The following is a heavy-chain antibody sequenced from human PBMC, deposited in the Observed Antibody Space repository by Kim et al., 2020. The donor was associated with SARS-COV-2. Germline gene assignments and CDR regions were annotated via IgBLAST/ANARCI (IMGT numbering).Heavy chain of an antibody. CDR3: AKELIPRGTTFHPYFDY. CDR1: GFTFDDYA. Sequence: GGSLRLSCAASGFTFDDYAIHWVRQAPGKGLEWVSGISWNSGRIAYAESVKGRFTISRNNAKNSLYLQMNSLRPEDTALYFCAKELIPRGTTFHPYFDY. CDR2: ISWNSGRI. V-gene: IGHV3-9*01. D-gene: IGHD4-4*01. J-gene: IGHJ4*01.